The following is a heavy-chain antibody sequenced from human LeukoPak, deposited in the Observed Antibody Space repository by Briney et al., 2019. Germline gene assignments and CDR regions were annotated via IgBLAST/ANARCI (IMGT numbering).Heavy chain of an antibody. CDR1: GFTFSSYE. CDR3: ARDRLGAMLFFDS. D-gene: IGHD3-16*01. J-gene: IGHJ4*02. V-gene: IGHV3-48*03. CDR2: ISSSGSTI. Sequence: GGSLRLSCAASGFTFSSYEMNWVRQAPGKGLEWVSYISSSGSTIYYADSVKGRFTISRDNAKNSLYLQMNSLRAEDTALYYCARDRLGAMLFFDSWGQGTLVTVSS.